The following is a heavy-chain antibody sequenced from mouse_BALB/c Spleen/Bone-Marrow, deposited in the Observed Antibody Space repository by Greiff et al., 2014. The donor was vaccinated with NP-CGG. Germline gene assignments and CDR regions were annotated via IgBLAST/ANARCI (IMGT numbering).Heavy chain of an antibody. V-gene: IGHV5-6*01. CDR1: GFTFNNYG. D-gene: IGHD1-1*01. CDR3: ARQITSDFDY. CDR2: ISSGGSYT. J-gene: IGHJ2*01. Sequence: ESGGDLVKPGGSLKLSCAASGFTFNNYGMSWVRQTPDKRLEWVATISSGGSYTYYPDTVKGRFTISRDNAKNTLCLQMGSLRSEDTAMYYCARQITSDFDYWAKAPLSQSP.